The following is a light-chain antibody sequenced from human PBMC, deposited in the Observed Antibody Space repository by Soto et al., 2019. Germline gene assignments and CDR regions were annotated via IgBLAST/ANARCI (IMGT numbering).Light chain of an antibody. V-gene: IGKV1-5*01. CDR1: QSISSW. CDR2: DAS. J-gene: IGKJ1*01. CDR3: QQYNSYPWT. Sequence: DIQMTQSPSTLSASVGDRVTITCRASQSISSWLAWYQQKPGKAPKLLIYDASSLESGVPSRFSGSGSGTEFTLTITSLQPDDFATDYCQQYNSYPWTFGRGTKV.